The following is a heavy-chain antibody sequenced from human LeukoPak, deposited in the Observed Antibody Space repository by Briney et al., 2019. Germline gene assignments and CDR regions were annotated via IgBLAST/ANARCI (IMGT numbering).Heavy chain of an antibody. D-gene: IGHD5-24*01. CDR3: ARDRRWLQIKARYYSGMDV. CDR2: INPNSGGT. J-gene: IGHJ6*02. Sequence: ASVKVSCKASGYTFTGYYMHWVRQAPGQGLEWMGWINPNSGGTNYAQKFQGRVTMTRDTSISTAYMELSRLRSDDTAVYYCARDRRWLQIKARYYSGMDVWGQGTTVTVSS. CDR1: GYTFTGYY. V-gene: IGHV1-2*02.